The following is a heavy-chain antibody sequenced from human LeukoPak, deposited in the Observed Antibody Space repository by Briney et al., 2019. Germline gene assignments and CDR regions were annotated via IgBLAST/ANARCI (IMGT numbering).Heavy chain of an antibody. V-gene: IGHV3-66*01. J-gene: IGHJ4*02. CDR2: IYSGGTT. CDR3: ARDRAENYYDSSGRPL. D-gene: IGHD3-22*01. CDR1: GFTFSSYA. Sequence: PGGSLRLSCAASGFTFSSYAMSWVRQAPGKGLEWVSVIYSGGTTYYADSVKGRFTISRDNSKNTLYLQMNSLRAEDTAVYYCARDRAENYYDSSGRPLWGQGTVVTVSS.